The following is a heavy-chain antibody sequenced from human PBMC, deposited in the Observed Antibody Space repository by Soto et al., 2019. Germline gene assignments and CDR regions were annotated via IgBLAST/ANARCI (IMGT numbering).Heavy chain of an antibody. CDR2: IIPIFGTT. CDR3: ARRGRTPSRDGYTPFDY. Sequence: QVLLVQSGAEVKKPGSSVKVSCKASGGTFSSYALSWVRQAPGQGLEWMGGIIPIFGTTNYSQQFQGRVTITADESTGTAYMELSSLRSEDTAVYYCARRGRTPSRDGYTPFDYWGQGSLVTVSS. J-gene: IGHJ4*02. V-gene: IGHV1-69*01. CDR1: GGTFSSYA. D-gene: IGHD5-12*01.